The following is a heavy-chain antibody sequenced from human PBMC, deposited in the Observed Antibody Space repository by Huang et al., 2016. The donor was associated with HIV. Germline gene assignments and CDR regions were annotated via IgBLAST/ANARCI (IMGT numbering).Heavy chain of an antibody. CDR2: INHSGRT. CDR1: GGSFRNYF. J-gene: IGHJ4*02. V-gene: IGHV4-34*01. Sequence: QVHLQQWGAGLLKPSEALSLTCAVYGGSFRNYFWSWIRPPPGKGRGWIGEINHSGRTSYSPSLKSRVTISVDTSKNQFSLKLSSVTAADTAVYYCARVEINTLTGYFSSFDNWGQGTLVTVSS. CDR3: ARVEINTLTGYFSSFDN. D-gene: IGHD3-9*01.